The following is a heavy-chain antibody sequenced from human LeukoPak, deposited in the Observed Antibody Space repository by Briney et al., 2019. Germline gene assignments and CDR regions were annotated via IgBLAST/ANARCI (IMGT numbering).Heavy chain of an antibody. CDR1: GYTFTIYA. CDR2: INTNTGNP. V-gene: IGHV7-4-1*02. CDR3: ARDLPFYYDFWSGHLNWFDP. Sequence: ASVKVSCKASGYTFTIYAMNWVRQAPGQGLEWMGWINTNTGNPTYAQGFTGRFVFSLDTSVSTAYLQISSLKAEDTAVYYCARDLPFYYDFWSGHLNWFDPWGQGTLVTVSS. D-gene: IGHD3-3*01. J-gene: IGHJ5*02.